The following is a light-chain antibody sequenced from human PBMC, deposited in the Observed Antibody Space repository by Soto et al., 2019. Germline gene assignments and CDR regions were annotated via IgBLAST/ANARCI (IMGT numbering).Light chain of an antibody. CDR1: SSDVGGYNY. CDR3: SSYTRSTLL. V-gene: IGLV2-14*01. Sequence: QSVLTQPASVSGSPGQSITISCTGTSSDVGGYNYVSWYQQHPGKAPKLMIYEVSNRPSGVSDRFSGSKSANTASLTISGLQAEDEANYYCSSYTRSTLLFGGGTKVTVL. J-gene: IGLJ2*01. CDR2: EVS.